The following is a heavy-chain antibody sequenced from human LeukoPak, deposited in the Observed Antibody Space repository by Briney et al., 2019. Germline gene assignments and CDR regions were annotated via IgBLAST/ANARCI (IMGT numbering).Heavy chain of an antibody. D-gene: IGHD2-2*01. J-gene: IGHJ4*02. Sequence: PGGSLRLSCAASGFTFSSYAMTWVRQAPEKWLEWVSAISGSDGSTYYADSVKGRFTISRDDSQNTLYLQMNSLSAEDTAVYYCAKVETSGGANCYALDYWGQGTLVTVSS. CDR2: ISGSDGST. CDR1: GFTFSSYA. CDR3: AKVETSGGANCYALDY. V-gene: IGHV3-23*01.